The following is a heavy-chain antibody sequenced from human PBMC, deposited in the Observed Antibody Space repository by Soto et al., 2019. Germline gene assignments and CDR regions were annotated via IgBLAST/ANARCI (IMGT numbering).Heavy chain of an antibody. D-gene: IGHD3-10*01. V-gene: IGHV3-30*18. CDR2: ISFDGTDK. J-gene: IGHJ6*02. Sequence: GSLRLSCAASGFTFSSYGIHWVRQAPGKGLEWVALISFDGTDKWYADSVKGRFTISRDNSKNTLYLQMNSLRAEDMAVYYCAKDPRGGYDPNYYTMGVWGQGTTVTVSS. CDR3: AKDPRGGYDPNYYTMGV. CDR1: GFTFSSYG.